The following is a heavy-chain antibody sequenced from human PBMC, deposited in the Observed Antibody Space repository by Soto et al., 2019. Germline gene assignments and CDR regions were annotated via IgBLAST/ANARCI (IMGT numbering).Heavy chain of an antibody. Sequence: QVRLVQSGAEMKKPGASVKVSCKASGDTFTTYGIIWVRQAPGQGREWMGWISAYNGKTHYAQKLQGRVTMTPDTPTSTADVELRSLRSDDTAVYYCVGAHFPSTCDRFDYWGQGTLVTVSS. V-gene: IGHV1-18*04. D-gene: IGHD3-3*02. CDR2: ISAYNGKT. J-gene: IGHJ4*02. CDR1: GDTFTTYG. CDR3: VGAHFPSTCDRFDY.